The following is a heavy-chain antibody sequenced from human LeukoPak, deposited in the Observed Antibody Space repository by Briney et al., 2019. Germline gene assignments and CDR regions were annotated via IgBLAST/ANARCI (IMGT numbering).Heavy chain of an antibody. CDR1: GFTFSSYA. D-gene: IGHD1-26*01. Sequence: GGSLRLSCAASGFTFSSYAMHWVRQAPGKGLEWVAVTSYDGNNKYYGDSVKGRFTTSRDNSKNTLYLQMNSLRADDTAVYYCARGRSGSYYGSSDYRGQGTLVTVSS. CDR3: ARGRSGSYYGSSDY. V-gene: IGHV3-30-3*01. J-gene: IGHJ4*02. CDR2: TSYDGNNK.